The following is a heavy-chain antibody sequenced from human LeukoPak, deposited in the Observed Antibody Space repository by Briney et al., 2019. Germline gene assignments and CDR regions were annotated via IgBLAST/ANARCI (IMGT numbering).Heavy chain of an antibody. CDR2: INNDGSST. Sequence: PGGSLRLSCAASGFTFSSYWMHWVRQAPGKGLVWVSRINNDGSSTSYADSVKGRFTISRDNAKNTLYLQMNSLRVEDTAVYYCARPTKEGSSWYWWFDPWGQGTLVTVSS. CDR1: GFTFSSYW. V-gene: IGHV3-74*01. CDR3: ARPTKEGSSWYWWFDP. D-gene: IGHD6-13*01. J-gene: IGHJ5*02.